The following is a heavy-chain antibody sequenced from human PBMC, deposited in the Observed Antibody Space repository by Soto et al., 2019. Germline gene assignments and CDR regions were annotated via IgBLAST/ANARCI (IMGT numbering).Heavy chain of an antibody. J-gene: IGHJ6*03. V-gene: IGHV1-3*01. D-gene: IGHD3-3*01. CDR2: INAGNGNT. CDR3: ARTVPRAYYDFWSGPMPDYHKDV. CDR1: GYTFTSYA. Sequence: ASVKVSCKASGYTFTSYAMHWVRQAPGQRLEWMGWINAGNGNTKYSQKFQGRVTITRDTSASTAYMELSSLRSEDTAVYYCARTVPRAYYDFWSGPMPDYHKDVWGKGTTVTVSS.